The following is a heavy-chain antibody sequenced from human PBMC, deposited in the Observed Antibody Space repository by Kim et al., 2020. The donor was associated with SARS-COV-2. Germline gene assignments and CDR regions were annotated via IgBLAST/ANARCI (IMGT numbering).Heavy chain of an antibody. Sequence: GGSLRLSCEASGFTFSTYGMHWVRQAPGKGLEWVALISYDGSNTYYADSVKGRFTISRDDFKSTLYLQMNSLTTEDTAVYYCAKVRAYHDFWSGRHAPYDDFDMCGQGTMVTVSS. V-gene: IGHV3-30*18. CDR3: AKVRAYHDFWSGRHAPYDDFDM. CDR1: GFTFSTYG. D-gene: IGHD3-3*01. J-gene: IGHJ3*02. CDR2: ISYDGSNT.